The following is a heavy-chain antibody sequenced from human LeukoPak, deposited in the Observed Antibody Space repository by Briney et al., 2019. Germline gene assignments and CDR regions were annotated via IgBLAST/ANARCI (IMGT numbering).Heavy chain of an antibody. J-gene: IGHJ4*02. CDR2: INSDGSRT. CDR3: GSLTVVARDH. V-gene: IGHV3-74*01. D-gene: IGHD3-22*01. CDR1: GFSFSTHW. Sequence: QPGGSLRLSCAASGFSFSTHWTHWVRQAPGKGLVCVAQINSDGSRTSYADSMKGRFTISRDNAKNTLYLEMISLRAEDTAVYYCGSLTVVARDHWGQGTLVTVSS.